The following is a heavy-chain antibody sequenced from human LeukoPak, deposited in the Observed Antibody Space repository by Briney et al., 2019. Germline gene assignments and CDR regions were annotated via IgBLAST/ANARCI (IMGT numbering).Heavy chain of an antibody. CDR2: IKSKTDGGTT. V-gene: IGHV3-15*01. Sequence: GGFLRLSCAASGFTFSNAWMSWVRQAPGKGLEWVGRIKSKTDGGTTDYAAPVKGRFTISRDDSKNTLYLQMNSLKTEDTAVYYCTTDYYYDSRGFFDYWGQGTLVTVSS. CDR3: TTDYYYDSRGFFDY. D-gene: IGHD3-22*01. J-gene: IGHJ4*02. CDR1: GFTFSNAW.